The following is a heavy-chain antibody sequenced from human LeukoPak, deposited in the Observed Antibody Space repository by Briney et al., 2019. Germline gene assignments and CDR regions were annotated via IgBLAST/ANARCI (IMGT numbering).Heavy chain of an antibody. J-gene: IGHJ4*02. D-gene: IGHD4-23*01. CDR3: AGDGGNGAFDY. V-gene: IGHV1-69*13. CDR1: GGTFSSYA. CDR2: IIPIFGTA. Sequence: GASVKVSCKASGGTFSSYAISWVRQAPGQGLEWMGGIIPIFGTANYAQKFQGRVTITADESTSTAYMELSSLRSEDTAVYYCAGDGGNGAFDYWGQGNLVTVSS.